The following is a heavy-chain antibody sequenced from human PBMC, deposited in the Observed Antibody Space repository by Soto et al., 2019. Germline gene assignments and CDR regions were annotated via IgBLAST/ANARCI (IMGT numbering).Heavy chain of an antibody. CDR3: AKEMAIMLCSGGSSYLGPGPFDY. V-gene: IGHV1-46*03. CDR1: GYTFTSYY. Sequence: ASVKVSCKASGYTFTSYYMHWVRQAPGQGLEWMGIINPSGGSTSYAQKFQGRVTMTRDTSTSTVYMEVSSLRSEGTAVYYCAKEMAIMLCSGGSSYLGPGPFDYWRQGTLVTVAS. J-gene: IGHJ4*02. CDR2: INPSGGST. D-gene: IGHD2-15*01.